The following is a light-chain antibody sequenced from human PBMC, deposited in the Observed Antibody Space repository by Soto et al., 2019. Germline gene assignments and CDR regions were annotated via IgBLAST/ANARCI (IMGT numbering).Light chain of an antibody. J-gene: IGKJ3*01. V-gene: IGKV3-11*01. CDR3: QQRSTWPPA. CDR1: QSVGSY. CDR2: DTA. Sequence: EIVLTQSPATLSLSPGEGATLSCRACQSVGSYLAWYQQKSGQAPRLLIFDTANRAAGISPRFSGSGSGTDFTLTISSLEPEDFAVYYCQQRSTWPPAFGPGTKVDIK.